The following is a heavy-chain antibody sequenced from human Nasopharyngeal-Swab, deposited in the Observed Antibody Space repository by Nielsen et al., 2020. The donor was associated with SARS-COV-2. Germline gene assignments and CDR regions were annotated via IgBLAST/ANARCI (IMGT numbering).Heavy chain of an antibody. V-gene: IGHV3-15*01. CDR3: TTSEEPHYFDY. J-gene: IGHJ4*02. CDR2: IKSKTDGGTT. CDR1: GFTFSNAW. Sequence: GESLKISCAASGFTFSNAWMSSVRQAPGKGLEWVGRIKSKTDGGTTDYAAPVKGRFTISRDDSKNTLYLQMNSLKTEDTAVYYCTTSEEPHYFDYWGQGTLVTVSS.